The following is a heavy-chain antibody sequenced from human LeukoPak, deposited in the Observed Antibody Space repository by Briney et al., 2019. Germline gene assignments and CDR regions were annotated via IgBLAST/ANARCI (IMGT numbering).Heavy chain of an antibody. D-gene: IGHD4-17*01. V-gene: IGHV3-30*18. Sequence: PGGSLRLSCAASGLTFSSYGMHWVRQAPGKGLEWVAVISYDGSNKYYADSVKGRFTISRDNSKNTLYLQMNSLRAEDTAVYYCAKDPSSYGDYGGFDYWGQGTLVTVSS. CDR3: AKDPSSYGDYGGFDY. CDR2: ISYDGSNK. CDR1: GLTFSSYG. J-gene: IGHJ4*02.